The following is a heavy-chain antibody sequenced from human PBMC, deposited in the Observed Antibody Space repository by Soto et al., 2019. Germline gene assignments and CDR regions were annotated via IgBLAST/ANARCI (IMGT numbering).Heavy chain of an antibody. CDR2: IWYDGSNK. V-gene: IGHV3-30*02. CDR3: AKDLWSSSSCYYNYGMDV. Sequence: PGGSLRLSCAASGFTFSSYGMHWVRQAPGKGLEWVAVIWYDGSNKYYADSVKGRFTISRDNSKNTLYLQMNSLRAEDTAVYYGAKDLWSSSSCYYNYGMDVWGQGTTVTVSS. CDR1: GFTFSSYG. D-gene: IGHD2-2*01. J-gene: IGHJ6*02.